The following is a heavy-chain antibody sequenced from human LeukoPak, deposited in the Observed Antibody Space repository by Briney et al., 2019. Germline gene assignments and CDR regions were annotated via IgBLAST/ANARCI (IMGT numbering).Heavy chain of an antibody. CDR1: GGTFSSYA. Sequence: GASVKVSCKASGGTFSSYAISWVRQAPGQGLEWMGGIIPIFGTANYAQKFQGRVTITADESTSTAYMELSSLRSEDTAVYYCARDRSSRFGVVRRALDYWGQGTLVTVSS. J-gene: IGHJ4*02. V-gene: IGHV1-69*13. CDR2: IIPIFGTA. CDR3: ARDRSSRFGVVRRALDY. D-gene: IGHD3-3*01.